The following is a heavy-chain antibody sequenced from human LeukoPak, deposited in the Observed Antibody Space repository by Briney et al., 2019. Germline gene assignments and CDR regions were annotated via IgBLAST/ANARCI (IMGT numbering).Heavy chain of an antibody. CDR2: ISGYNGNT. Sequence: ASVKVSCKASGYTFTSYGISWVRQAPGQGLEWMGWISGYNGNTNYAQKLQGRVTMTTDTSTSTAYMELGSLRSDDTAVYYCAREGYCNSTSCYKPFDYWGQGTLVNVSS. CDR3: AREGYCNSTSCYKPFDY. D-gene: IGHD2-2*01. CDR1: GYTFTSYG. J-gene: IGHJ4*02. V-gene: IGHV1-18*01.